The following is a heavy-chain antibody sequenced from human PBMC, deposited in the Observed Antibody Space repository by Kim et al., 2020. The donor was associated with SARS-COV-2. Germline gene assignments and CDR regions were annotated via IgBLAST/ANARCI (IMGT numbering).Heavy chain of an antibody. V-gene: IGHV4-34*01. CDR1: GGSFSGFY. CDR3: ARGRSWVVVPAAIRVYFDY. D-gene: IGHD2-2*01. J-gene: IGHJ4*02. CDR2: INHSGST. Sequence: SETLSLTCAVYGGSFSGFYWSWIRQPPGKGLEWIGEINHSGSTNYNPSLKSRVTISVDTSKNQFSLKLSSVTAADTAVYYCARGRSWVVVPAAIRVYFDYWGQGTLVTVSS.